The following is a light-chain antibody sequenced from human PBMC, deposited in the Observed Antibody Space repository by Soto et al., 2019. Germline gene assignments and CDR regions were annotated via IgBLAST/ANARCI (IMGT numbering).Light chain of an antibody. J-gene: IGKJ4*01. Sequence: EIVMTQSPATLSVSPGERATLSCRASQAINSNLAWYQQKPGQAPRLVIYSASTRATGIPARFSGSGSGTDFTLTISSLQSEDFAVYYCQQYNKWPSLTFGGGTKVDI. V-gene: IGKV3-15*01. CDR1: QAINSN. CDR3: QQYNKWPSLT. CDR2: SAS.